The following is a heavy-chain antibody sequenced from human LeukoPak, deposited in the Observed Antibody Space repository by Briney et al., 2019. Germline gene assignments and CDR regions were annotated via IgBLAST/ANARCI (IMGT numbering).Heavy chain of an antibody. CDR2: IYHSGST. Sequence: SGTLSLTCAVSGGSISSSNWWSWVRQPPGKGLEWIGEIYHSGSTNYNPSLKSRVTISVDKSKNQFSLKLSSVTAADTAVYYCARDTAMVSFNDAFDIWAKGQWSPSLQ. D-gene: IGHD5-18*01. CDR3: ARDTAMVSFNDAFDI. J-gene: IGHJ3*02. CDR1: GGSISSSNW. V-gene: IGHV4-4*02.